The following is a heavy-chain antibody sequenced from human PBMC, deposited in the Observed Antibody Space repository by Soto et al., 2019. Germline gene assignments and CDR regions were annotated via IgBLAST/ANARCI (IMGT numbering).Heavy chain of an antibody. V-gene: IGHV3-11*01. D-gene: IGHD3-10*01. CDR1: GFTFSDYY. CDR3: ATKGGGNYFGFDP. CDR2: ISSGGTTI. J-gene: IGHJ5*02. Sequence: VQLVESGGGFVKPGGSLRLSCAASGFTFSDYYMSWIRQAPGKGLEWVSYISSGGTTIYYADSVKGRFTISRDDAKNSLYLQMNSLRAEDTAVYFCATKGGGNYFGFDPWGQGTLVTVSS.